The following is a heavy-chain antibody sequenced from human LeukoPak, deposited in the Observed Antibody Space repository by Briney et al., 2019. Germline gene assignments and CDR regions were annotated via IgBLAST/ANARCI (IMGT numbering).Heavy chain of an antibody. J-gene: IGHJ6*02. CDR2: MNPNSGNT. D-gene: IGHD3-3*01. V-gene: IGHV1-8*01. CDR3: ARGVRITIFGVVTIRPPVSYGMDV. Sequence: GASVKVSCKASGYTFTSYDINWVRQATGQGLEWMGWMNPNSGNTGYAQKFQGRVTMTRNTSISTAYMELSSLRSEDTAVYYCARGVRITIFGVVTIRPPVSYGMDVWGQGTTVTVSS. CDR1: GYTFTSYD.